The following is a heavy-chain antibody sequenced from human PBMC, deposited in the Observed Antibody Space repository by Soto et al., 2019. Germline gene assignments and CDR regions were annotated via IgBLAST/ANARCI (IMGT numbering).Heavy chain of an antibody. V-gene: IGHV1-18*01. J-gene: IGHJ6*02. D-gene: IGHD3-22*01. Sequence: ASVKVSCKASGYTFTCYGISWVRQAPGQGREWMGWISAYNGNTNYAQKLQGRVTMTTDTSTSTAYMELRSLRSDDTAVYYCARDYYDSSGYYYEYHYGMDVWGQGTTVTVSS. CDR1: GYTFTCYG. CDR3: ARDYYDSSGYYYEYHYGMDV. CDR2: ISAYNGNT.